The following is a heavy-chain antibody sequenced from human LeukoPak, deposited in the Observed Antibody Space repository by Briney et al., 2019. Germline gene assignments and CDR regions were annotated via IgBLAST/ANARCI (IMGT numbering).Heavy chain of an antibody. CDR3: SRGNKSFDP. V-gene: IGHV1-2*02. Sequence: ASVKVSCKASGYTFTGYYVHWVRQAPGQGLEWMGWINPNTGGTNYAQKFQGRVTMTKDTSTNAAYMELNKLTSDDTAVYYCSRGNKSFDPWGQGTLVTVSS. CDR2: INPNTGGT. CDR1: GYTFTGYY. J-gene: IGHJ5*02.